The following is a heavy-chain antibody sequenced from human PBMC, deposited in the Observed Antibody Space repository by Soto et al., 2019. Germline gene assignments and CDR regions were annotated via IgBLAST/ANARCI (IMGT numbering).Heavy chain of an antibody. D-gene: IGHD3-22*01. CDR2: ISDNDGST. CDR1: GFTFRNYA. Sequence: GSLRLSCAASGFTFRNYAWSWVRQAPGKGLEWVSGISDNDGSTYYADSVKGRFTISRDNSKNTLYLQMNSLRAEDTAVYYCARRDYFDSNGYYYYYYFDNWGQGTLVTVSS. V-gene: IGHV3-23*01. CDR3: ARRDYFDSNGYYYYYYFDN. J-gene: IGHJ4*02.